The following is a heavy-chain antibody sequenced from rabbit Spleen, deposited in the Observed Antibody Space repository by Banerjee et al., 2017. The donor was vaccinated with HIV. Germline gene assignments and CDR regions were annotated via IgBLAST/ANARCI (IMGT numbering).Heavy chain of an antibody. Sequence: QEQLVESGGGLVQPGGSLKLSCTVSGFDISKYGVTWVRQAPGKGLEWIGYIDPIFGVSYYATWVNGRFTISSHDAQNTLYLQLNSLTAADTATYFCARDGAGSSYFNLWGQGTLVTVS. CDR3: ARDGAGSSYFNL. J-gene: IGHJ4*01. D-gene: IGHD8-1*01. CDR1: GFDISKYG. V-gene: IGHV1S8*01. CDR2: IDPIFGVS.